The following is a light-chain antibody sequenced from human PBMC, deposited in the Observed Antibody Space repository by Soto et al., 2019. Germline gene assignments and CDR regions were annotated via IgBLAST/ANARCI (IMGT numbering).Light chain of an antibody. CDR2: GAY. J-gene: IGKJ1*01. CDR1: QSVRSDD. CDR3: QQYGSSYPWT. V-gene: IGKV3-20*01. Sequence: ESVLTPSPGSLSLSPGERDPLSCRARQSVRSDDLAWYQQKPGQAPRLLIYGAYSRATGIPDRFSGSGSGTDFTLTIRRLEPEDLAVYYGQQYGSSYPWTVGQFTKMDIK.